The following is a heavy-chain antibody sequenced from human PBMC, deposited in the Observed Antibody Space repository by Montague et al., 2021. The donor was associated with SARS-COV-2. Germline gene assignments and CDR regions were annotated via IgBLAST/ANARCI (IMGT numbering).Heavy chain of an antibody. V-gene: IGHV4-31*03. D-gene: IGHD3-22*01. J-gene: IGHJ2*01. CDR2: IYYSGST. CDR3: ARVRITMIVVVDAFDL. CDR1: GGSISSGGYY. Sequence: TLSLTCTVSGGSISSGGYYWSWIRQHPRKGLEWIGYIYYSGSTYYNPSLTSRVTISVDTSKNQFSLRLSSVTAADTAVYYCARVRITMIVVVDAFDLWGRGTLVTVSS.